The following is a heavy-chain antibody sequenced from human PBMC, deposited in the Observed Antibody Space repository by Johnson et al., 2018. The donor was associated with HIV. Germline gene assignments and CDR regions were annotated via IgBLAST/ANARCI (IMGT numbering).Heavy chain of an antibody. D-gene: IGHD7-27*01. V-gene: IGHV3-23*04. J-gene: IGHJ3*02. CDR3: ALNWGAEGAFDI. CDR1: GFTFSTYA. CDR2: ISGGGGST. Sequence: VQLVESGGGVVRPGGSLRLSCAASGFTFSTYAMSWVRQAPGRGLEWVSAISGGGGSTYYADSVKGRFTISRDNSKNTLYLEMNSLRAEDTAVYYCALNWGAEGAFDIWGQGTMVTVSS.